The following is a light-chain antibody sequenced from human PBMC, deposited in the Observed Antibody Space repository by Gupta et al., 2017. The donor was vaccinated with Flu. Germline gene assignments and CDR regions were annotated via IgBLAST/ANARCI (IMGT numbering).Light chain of an antibody. J-gene: IGKJ1*01. CDR2: KAS. CDR3: QQYETYSWT. Sequence: PSTLSASGGDRVAITCRASQSISTWLAWFQQKPGKAPKLLIYKASTLESGVPSRFSGSGSGTEFTLTISSLQPDDFATYYCQQYETYSWTFGQGTKVEIK. CDR1: QSISTW. V-gene: IGKV1-5*03.